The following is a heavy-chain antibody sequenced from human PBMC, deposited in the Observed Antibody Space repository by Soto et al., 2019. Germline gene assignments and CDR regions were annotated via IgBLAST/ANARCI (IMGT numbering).Heavy chain of an antibody. V-gene: IGHV1-46*01. CDR3: AKPQTARHVYYGMEV. CDR1: GYTFTSFY. Sequence: QLQLVQSGAEVKKPGASVTVSCKASGYTFTSFYMHWVRQAPGQGLEWMGIINPSEPTTDHAPKFQGRGTMTRDTSTSTSYMALSSLTSEDTAVYYCAKPQTARHVYYGMEVWGHGTAVTASS. J-gene: IGHJ6*02. CDR2: INPSEPTT.